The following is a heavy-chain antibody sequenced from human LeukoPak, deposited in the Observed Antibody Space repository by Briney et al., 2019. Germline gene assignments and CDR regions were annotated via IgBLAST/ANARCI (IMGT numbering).Heavy chain of an antibody. V-gene: IGHV3-30*18. D-gene: IGHD6-19*01. CDR1: GFTFSSYW. Sequence: GGSLRLSCAASGFTFSSYWMSWVRQAPGKGLEWVALITSDGTNKYYAESVMGRFTLSRDNSKNILFVQMNSLRPEDTAVYYCAKVAGGWYGQGYFDYWGQGALVTVSS. CDR2: ITSDGTNK. J-gene: IGHJ4*02. CDR3: AKVAGGWYGQGYFDY.